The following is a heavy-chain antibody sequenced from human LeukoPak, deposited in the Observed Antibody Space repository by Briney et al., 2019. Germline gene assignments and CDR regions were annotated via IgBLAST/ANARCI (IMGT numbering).Heavy chain of an antibody. CDR3: AKAEGIQLWLPYFDY. CDR1: GFTFDGYA. V-gene: IGHV3-9*01. D-gene: IGHD5-18*01. CDR2: ISWNSGSI. J-gene: IGHJ4*02. Sequence: PGRSLRLSCAASGFTFDGYAMHWVRQAPGKGLEWVSGISWNSGSIGYADSVKGRFTISRDNAKNSLYLQMNSLRAEDTALYYCAKAEGIQLWLPYFDYWGQGTLVTVSS.